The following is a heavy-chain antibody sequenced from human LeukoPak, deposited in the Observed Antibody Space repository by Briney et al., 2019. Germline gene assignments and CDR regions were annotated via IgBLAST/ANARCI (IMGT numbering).Heavy chain of an antibody. CDR3: ARHFYTVTTSLDY. J-gene: IGHJ4*02. Sequence: SETLSLTCTVFGGSISSSSYYWGWIRQPPGKGLEWIVSIYYSGSTHYNPSLKSRVTISVDTSKNQFSLKLSSVTAADTAVYYCARHFYTVTTSLDYWGQGTLVTVSS. CDR1: GGSISSSSYY. CDR2: IYYSGST. D-gene: IGHD4-17*01. V-gene: IGHV4-39*01.